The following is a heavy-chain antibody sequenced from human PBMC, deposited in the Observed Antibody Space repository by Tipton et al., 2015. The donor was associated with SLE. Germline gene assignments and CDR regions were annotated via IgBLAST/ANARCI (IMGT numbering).Heavy chain of an antibody. D-gene: IGHD3-10*01. CDR1: GGSFSGYY. CDR3: AGAAPGVQGVNDAFDI. Sequence: TLSLTCAVYGGSFSGYYWSWIRQPPGKGLEWIGEINHSGSTNYNPPLKSRVTISVDTSKNQLSLKLSSVTAADTAVYYCAGAAPGVQGVNDAFDIWGQGTMVTVSS. CDR2: INHSGST. V-gene: IGHV4-34*01. J-gene: IGHJ3*02.